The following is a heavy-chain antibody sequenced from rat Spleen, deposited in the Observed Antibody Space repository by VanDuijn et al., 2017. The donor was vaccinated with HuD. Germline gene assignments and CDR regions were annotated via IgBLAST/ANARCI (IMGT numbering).Heavy chain of an antibody. J-gene: IGHJ2*01. Sequence: EVQLVESGGGLVHPGRSLKLSCVTSGFTFNNYWMTWIRQAPGKGLEWVASITNTGGSTYYPDSVKGRFTISRDNAKSTLYLQMNSLRSEDTATYYCTRDGRATRGFDYWGQGVMVTVSS. CDR2: ITNTGGST. CDR1: GFTFNNYW. D-gene: IGHD1-10*01. V-gene: IGHV5-31*01. CDR3: TRDGRATRGFDY.